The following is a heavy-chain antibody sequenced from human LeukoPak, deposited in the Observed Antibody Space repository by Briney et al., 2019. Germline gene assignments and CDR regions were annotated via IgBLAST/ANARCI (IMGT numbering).Heavy chain of an antibody. J-gene: IGHJ4*02. CDR2: IIPIFGTA. Sequence: ASVKVCCKASERTFSSYAISRVRHAPGQGPESKGGIIPIFGTANYAQKFQGRVTITADESTSTASMELSSLRSEDTAVYYCALVATDGNYFDYWGQGTLVIVSS. V-gene: IGHV1-69*01. CDR3: ALVATDGNYFDY. CDR1: ERTFSSYA. D-gene: IGHD5-12*01.